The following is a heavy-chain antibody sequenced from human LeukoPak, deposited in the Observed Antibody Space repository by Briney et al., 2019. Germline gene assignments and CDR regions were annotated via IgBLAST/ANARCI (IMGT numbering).Heavy chain of an antibody. V-gene: IGHV4-39*01. Sequence: SETLSLTCSVSGDSISSGRNYWGWIRQSPGKGLEWIASIYSSGNTHSNPSLKSRVSISVDTSKNQVSLKLYSVTASDTAVYYCARQRDGYNYLDYWGQGTLVTVSS. J-gene: IGHJ4*02. D-gene: IGHD5-24*01. CDR3: ARQRDGYNYLDY. CDR2: IYSSGNT. CDR1: GDSISSGRNY.